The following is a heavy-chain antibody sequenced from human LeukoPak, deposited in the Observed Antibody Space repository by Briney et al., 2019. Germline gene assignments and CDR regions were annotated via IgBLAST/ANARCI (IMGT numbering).Heavy chain of an antibody. V-gene: IGHV6-1*01. CDR2: TYYRSKWYN. CDR1: GDSISSNSAT. CDR3: ARRKDGGNYFDY. J-gene: IGHJ4*02. D-gene: IGHD4-23*01. Sequence: SQTISLTCAISGDSISSNSATWNWIRQSPSRGLEWLGRTYYRSKWYNEYAVSVKSRMTINADTSKNQFSLQLNSVTPEDTAVYYCARRKDGGNYFDYWGQGTLVTVSS.